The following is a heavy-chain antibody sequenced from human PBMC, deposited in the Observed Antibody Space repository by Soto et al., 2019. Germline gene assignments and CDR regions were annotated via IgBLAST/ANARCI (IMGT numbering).Heavy chain of an antibody. CDR2: ISSSATYA. J-gene: IGHJ4*02. D-gene: IGHD3-22*01. V-gene: IGHV3-11*06. CDR3: ARNDSSGYLDS. CDR1: GFTFSYYY. Sequence: PGGSLRLSCAASGFTFSYYYMSWIRQSPGKGLEWLSYISSSATYAIYADSVKGRFTLSRDNAKNSLYLQMNSLRAEDTAVYYCARNDSSGYLDSWGQGTLVTVSS.